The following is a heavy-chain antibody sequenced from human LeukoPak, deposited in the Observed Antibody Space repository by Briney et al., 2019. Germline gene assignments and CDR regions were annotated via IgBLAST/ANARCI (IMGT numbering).Heavy chain of an antibody. Sequence: GGSLRLSCAASGFTFSSCAMTWVRQAPGKGLEWVSGISGSGVSTYYADSVKGRFTISRDNSKNTLYLQMNSLRAEDTAVYYCAKGSYSSGWYESDCWGQGTLVTVSS. J-gene: IGHJ4*02. CDR3: AKGSYSSGWYESDC. CDR1: GFTFSSCA. V-gene: IGHV3-23*01. D-gene: IGHD6-19*01. CDR2: ISGSGVST.